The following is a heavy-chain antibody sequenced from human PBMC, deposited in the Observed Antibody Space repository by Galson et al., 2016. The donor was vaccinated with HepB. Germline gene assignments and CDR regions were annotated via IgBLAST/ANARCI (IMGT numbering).Heavy chain of an antibody. CDR3: AKEGTIFGVVPYGMDV. J-gene: IGHJ6*02. V-gene: IGHV3-23*01. D-gene: IGHD3-3*01. CDR1: GFTLSTYA. CDR2: ISGSGGST. Sequence: SLRLSCAASGFTLSTYAMSWARQAPGKGLEWVSVISGSGGSTYYADSVKGRFTISRDNSKNTLYLQMNSLRAEDTAVYYCAKEGTIFGVVPYGMDVWGQGTKVIVSS.